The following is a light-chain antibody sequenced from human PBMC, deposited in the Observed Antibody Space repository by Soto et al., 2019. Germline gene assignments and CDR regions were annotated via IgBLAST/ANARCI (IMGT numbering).Light chain of an antibody. CDR1: STDVGGYNY. Sequence: QSALTQPASVSGSPGQWITISCTGTSTDVGGYNYVSWYQQHPGKAPKLMISEVSNRPSGVSNRFSGSKSGNTASLTISGLQAEDEADYYCSSYTSSSTLVFGGGTKVTVL. CDR2: EVS. V-gene: IGLV2-14*01. CDR3: SSYTSSSTLV. J-gene: IGLJ2*01.